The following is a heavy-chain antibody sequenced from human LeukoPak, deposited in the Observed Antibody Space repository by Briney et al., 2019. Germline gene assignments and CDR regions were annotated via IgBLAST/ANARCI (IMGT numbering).Heavy chain of an antibody. D-gene: IGHD2/OR15-2a*01. V-gene: IGHV1-46*01. J-gene: IGHJ4*02. Sequence: ASVKVSCKASGYTFTRYYMHWVRQAPGQGLEWMGIINPSGGSTSYAQKFQGRVTMTRDTSISTAYMELSRLRSDDTAVYYCARSSVYDLAFDHWGQGTLVTVSS. CDR2: INPSGGST. CDR3: ARSSVYDLAFDH. CDR1: GYTFTRYY.